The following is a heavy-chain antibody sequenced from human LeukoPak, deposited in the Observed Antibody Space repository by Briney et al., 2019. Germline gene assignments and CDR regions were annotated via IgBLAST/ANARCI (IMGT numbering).Heavy chain of an antibody. J-gene: IGHJ3*02. CDR1: GGSISTSNYY. CDR3: ARASIAASYAFDI. V-gene: IGHV4-61*05. D-gene: IGHD6-6*01. Sequence: SETLSLTCTVSGGSISTSNYYWGWIRQPPGKGLEWIGYIYYSGSTNYNPSLKSRVTISVDTSKNQFSLKLSSVTAADTAVYYCARASIAASYAFDIWGQGTMVTVSS. CDR2: IYYSGST.